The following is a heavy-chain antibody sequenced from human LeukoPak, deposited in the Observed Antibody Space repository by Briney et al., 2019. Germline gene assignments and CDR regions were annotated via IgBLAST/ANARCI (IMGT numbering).Heavy chain of an antibody. CDR2: IRYGGSKK. D-gene: IGHD1-26*01. Sequence: GGSLRLSCAASGFTFSSYGMHWVGQAPGKGLEGVAFIRYGGSKKDYTYSVKVRFTMARDNAKNSLYLQMNSLRAEDMALYYCAKGGSGSYSLDAFDIWGQGTMVTVSS. CDR1: GFTFSSYG. J-gene: IGHJ3*02. V-gene: IGHV3-30*02. CDR3: AKGGSGSYSLDAFDI.